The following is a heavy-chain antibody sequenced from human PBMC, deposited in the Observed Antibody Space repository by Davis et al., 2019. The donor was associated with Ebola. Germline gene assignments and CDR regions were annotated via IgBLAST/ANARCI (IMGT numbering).Heavy chain of an antibody. CDR3: ARPKMITDLQS. CDR1: GGTFSSYA. D-gene: IGHD4-11*01. CDR2: INPNSGGT. V-gene: IGHV1-2*04. Sequence: ASVKVSCKASGGTFSSYAISWVRQAPGQGLEWMGWINPNSGGTNYAPKFQGWVTMTRDTSITTAYMELTSLKSEDTGIYYCARPKMITDLQSWGQGTLVTVSS. J-gene: IGHJ4*02.